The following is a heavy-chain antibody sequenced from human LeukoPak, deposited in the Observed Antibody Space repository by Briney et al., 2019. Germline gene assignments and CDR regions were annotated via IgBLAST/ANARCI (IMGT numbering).Heavy chain of an antibody. Sequence: SETLSLTCTVSGGSISSSSYYWGWIRQPPGTGLEWIGSIYYSGSTYYNPSLKSRVTISVDTSKNQFSLKLSSVTAADTAVYYCARDRQWESDYWGQGTLVTVSS. V-gene: IGHV4-39*07. D-gene: IGHD1-26*01. CDR2: IYYSGST. J-gene: IGHJ4*02. CDR3: ARDRQWESDY. CDR1: GGSISSSSYY.